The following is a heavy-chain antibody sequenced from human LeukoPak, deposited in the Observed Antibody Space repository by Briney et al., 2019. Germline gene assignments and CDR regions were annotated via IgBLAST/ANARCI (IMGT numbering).Heavy chain of an antibody. CDR2: INHSGST. J-gene: IGHJ4*02. Sequence: SETLSLTCAVYGGSFSGYYWSWIRQPPGKGLEWIGEINHSGSTYYNPSLKSRVTISVDTSKNQFSLKLSSVTAADTAVYYCARILGGSYFDYWGQGTLVTVSS. CDR1: GGSFSGYY. V-gene: IGHV4-34*01. CDR3: ARILGGSYFDY. D-gene: IGHD1-26*01.